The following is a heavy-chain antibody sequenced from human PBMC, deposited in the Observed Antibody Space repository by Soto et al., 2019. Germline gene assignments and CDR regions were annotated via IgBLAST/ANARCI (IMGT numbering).Heavy chain of an antibody. Sequence: GGSLRLSCAASGFTFSSYGMHWVRQAPGKGLEWVAVIWYDGSNKYYADSVKGRFTISRDNSKNTLYLQMNSLRAEDTAVYYCARPYDFWSGPRVLYGMDVWGQGTTVTVSS. CDR3: ARPYDFWSGPRVLYGMDV. J-gene: IGHJ6*02. V-gene: IGHV3-33*01. CDR1: GFTFSSYG. D-gene: IGHD3-3*01. CDR2: IWYDGSNK.